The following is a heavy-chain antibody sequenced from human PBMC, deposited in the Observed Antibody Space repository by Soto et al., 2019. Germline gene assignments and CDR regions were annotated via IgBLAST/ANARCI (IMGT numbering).Heavy chain of an antibody. CDR3: ARGQYGDYVGFDY. CDR1: GGSFSGYY. V-gene: IGHV4-34*01. Sequence: SETLSLTCAVYGGSFSGYYWSWIRQPPGKGLEWIGEINHSGSTNYNPSLKSRVTISVDTSKNQFSLKLSSVTAADTAVYYCARGQYGDYVGFDYQGPVPHFTLSP. D-gene: IGHD4-17*01. CDR2: INHSGST. J-gene: IGHJ4*02.